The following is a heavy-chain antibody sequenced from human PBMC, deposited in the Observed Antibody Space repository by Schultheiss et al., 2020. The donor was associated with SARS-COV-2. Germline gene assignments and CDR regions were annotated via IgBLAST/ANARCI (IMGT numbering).Heavy chain of an antibody. D-gene: IGHD4-17*01. CDR2: IYSGGST. J-gene: IGHJ3*02. CDR1: GFTFSSYS. CDR3: AKCASTVTILDAFDI. V-gene: IGHV3-23*03. Sequence: GGSLRLSCATSGFTFSSYSMIWVRQAPGKGLEWVSVIYSGGSTYYADSVKGRFTISRDNSKNTLYLQMNSLRAEDTAVYYCAKCASTVTILDAFDIWGQGTTVTVSS.